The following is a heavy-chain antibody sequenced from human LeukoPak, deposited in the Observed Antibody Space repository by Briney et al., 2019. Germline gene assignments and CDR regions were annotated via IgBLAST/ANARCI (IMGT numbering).Heavy chain of an antibody. CDR1: GFIFNKYA. D-gene: IGHD3-22*01. V-gene: IGHV3-64D*06. Sequence: GGSLRLSCSASGFIFNKYAMYWVRQAPGKGLEYVSAISSNGGSTYYADSVKGRFTISRDNSKNTLYLQMSSLRAEDTAVFYCVKRENDYYDSSGNFDFDFWGQGTLVTVSS. CDR3: VKRENDYYDSSGNFDFDF. J-gene: IGHJ4*02. CDR2: ISSNGGST.